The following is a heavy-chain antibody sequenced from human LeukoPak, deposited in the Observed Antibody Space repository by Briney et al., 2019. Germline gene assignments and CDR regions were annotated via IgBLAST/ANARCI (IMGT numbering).Heavy chain of an antibody. Sequence: AETLSLTCTVSGGSISSYYWSWIRQPPGKGLEWIGYIYYSGSTNYNPSLKSRVTISVDTSKNQFSLKLSSVTAADTAVYYCARASWFDPWGQGTLVTVSS. V-gene: IGHV4-59*01. CDR2: IYYSGST. J-gene: IGHJ5*02. CDR1: GGSISSYY. CDR3: ARASWFDP.